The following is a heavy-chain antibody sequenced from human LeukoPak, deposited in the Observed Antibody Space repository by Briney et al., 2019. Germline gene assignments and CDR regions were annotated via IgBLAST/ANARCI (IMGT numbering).Heavy chain of an antibody. V-gene: IGHV3-11*01. Sequence: GGSLRLSCAASGFTFSSYWMTWIRQAPGKGLEWISYIGGTDNNIYYADSVKGRFTISRDNAKNSLYLQMNSLRAEDTGMYYCARDGRLDYWGQGTLVTVSS. CDR1: GFTFSSYW. CDR3: ARDGRLDY. CDR2: IGGTDNNI. J-gene: IGHJ4*02.